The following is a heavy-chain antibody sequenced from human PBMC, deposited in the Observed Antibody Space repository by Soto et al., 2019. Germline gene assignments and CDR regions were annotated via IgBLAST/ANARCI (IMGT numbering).Heavy chain of an antibody. J-gene: IGHJ4*02. V-gene: IGHV5-51*01. Sequence: GGSLRLSCKGSGSRFNTDWIGWVRQMPGKGLEWMGFIYPGDSDTSYSPSFQGQVTISADKSISTAYLQWSSLKASDTAMYYCARRYGGVPGYYFDYWGQGTLVTVSS. CDR3: ARRYGGVPGYYFDY. CDR2: IYPGDSDT. CDR1: GSRFNTDW. D-gene: IGHD2-8*02.